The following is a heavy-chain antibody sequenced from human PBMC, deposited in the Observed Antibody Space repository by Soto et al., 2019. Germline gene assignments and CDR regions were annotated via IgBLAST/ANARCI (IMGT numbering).Heavy chain of an antibody. J-gene: IGHJ6*02. V-gene: IGHV1-24*01. D-gene: IGHD1-26*01. CDR2: FDLDNGET. CDR3: ALLPRRNNDIDI. Sequence: ASVKVSCKVSGYTLTGLSIHWVRQAPGEGLEWMGGFDLDNGETIYAQRFQGRVTMTEETSTGTPYMELSSLRSEDTAVYYCALLPRRNNDIDIWGQGTTVTVSS. CDR1: GYTLTGLS.